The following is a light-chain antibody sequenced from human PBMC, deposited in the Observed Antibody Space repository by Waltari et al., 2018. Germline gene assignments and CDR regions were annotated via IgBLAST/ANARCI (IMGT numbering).Light chain of an antibody. J-gene: IGKJ4*01. CDR2: DTF. Sequence: EIVLTQSPATLSLSPGERAPLSCRASQSVNNYLAWYQQKPGQAPRLLIYDTFYRATDIPARFSGSGSGTDFTLTISNLEPEDFAIYYCQQRSDWPLTFGGGTKVEIK. CDR3: QQRSDWPLT. CDR1: QSVNNY. V-gene: IGKV3-11*01.